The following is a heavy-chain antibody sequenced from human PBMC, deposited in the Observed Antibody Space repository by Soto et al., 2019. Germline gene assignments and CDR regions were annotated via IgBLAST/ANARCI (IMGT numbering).Heavy chain of an antibody. D-gene: IGHD3-3*01. CDR1: GFTFSSYA. CDR2: ISGSGGST. J-gene: IGHJ5*02. CDR3: ANGGGEPENYDFWSGRPSHLNWFDP. V-gene: IGHV3-23*01. Sequence: GGSLRLSCAASGFTFSSYAMSWVRQAPGKGLEWVSAISGSGGSTYYADSVKGRFTISRDNSKNTLYLQMNSLRAEDTAVYYCANGGGEPENYDFWSGRPSHLNWFDPWGQGTLVTVSS.